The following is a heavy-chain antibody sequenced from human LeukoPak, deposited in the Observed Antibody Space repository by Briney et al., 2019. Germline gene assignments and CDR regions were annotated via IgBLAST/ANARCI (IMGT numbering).Heavy chain of an antibody. Sequence: GGSLRLSCAASGFTCSSYEMNWVRQAPGKGLEWVSYISSSGSTIYYADSVKGRFTISRDNAKNSLYLQMNSLRAEDTAVYYCARVVIAAADYWGQGTLVTVSS. CDR1: GFTCSSYE. D-gene: IGHD6-13*01. CDR3: ARVVIAAADY. J-gene: IGHJ4*02. V-gene: IGHV3-48*03. CDR2: ISSSGSTI.